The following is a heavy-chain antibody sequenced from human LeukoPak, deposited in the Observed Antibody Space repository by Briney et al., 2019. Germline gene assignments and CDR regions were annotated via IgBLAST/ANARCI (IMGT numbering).Heavy chain of an antibody. V-gene: IGHV4-39*01. D-gene: IGHD3-10*01. J-gene: IGHJ6*03. Sequence: SETLSLTCTVSGGSISSSSYYWGWIRQPPGKGLEWIGSIYYSGSTYYNPSLKSRVTISVDTSKNQFSLKLSSVTAADTAVYYCARGGRVFYMDVWGKGTTVTISS. CDR2: IYYSGST. CDR3: ARGGRVFYMDV. CDR1: GGSISSSSYY.